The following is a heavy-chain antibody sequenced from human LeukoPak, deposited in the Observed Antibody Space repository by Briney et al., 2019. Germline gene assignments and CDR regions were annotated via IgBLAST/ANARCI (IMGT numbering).Heavy chain of an antibody. CDR1: GYTFTSYG. J-gene: IGHJ1*01. D-gene: IGHD3-22*01. CDR2: ISAYNGNT. Sequence: ASAKVSCKASGYTFTSYGISWVRQAPGQGLEWMGWISAYNGNTNYAQKLQGRVTMTTDTSTSTAYMELRSLRSDDTAVYYCAREGYYDSNGDAEYFQHWGQGTLVTVSS. CDR3: AREGYYDSNGDAEYFQH. V-gene: IGHV1-18*01.